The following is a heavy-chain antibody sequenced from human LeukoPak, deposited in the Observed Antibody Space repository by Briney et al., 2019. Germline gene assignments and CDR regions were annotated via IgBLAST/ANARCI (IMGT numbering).Heavy chain of an antibody. Sequence: GGSLRPARAPSGSSFGNRGMSWVRQAPGKGLEWVSGISGSSDKTYYADSVKGRFTVFRDNSRNTLYLQLKSLRVEDTAVFYWAKGSSSPAEWGQGTLVTVSS. CDR1: GSSFGNRG. CDR3: AKGSSSPAE. CDR2: ISGSSDKT. D-gene: IGHD3-10*01. J-gene: IGHJ4*02. V-gene: IGHV3-23*01.